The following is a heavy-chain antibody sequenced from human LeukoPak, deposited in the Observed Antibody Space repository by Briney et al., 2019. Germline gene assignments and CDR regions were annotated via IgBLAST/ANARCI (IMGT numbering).Heavy chain of an antibody. V-gene: IGHV1-69*05. J-gene: IGHJ4*02. CDR3: ARAAVGATDGGFDY. CDR1: GGTFSSYA. Sequence: GASVKVSCKASGGTFSSYAISWVRQAPGQGLEWMGGIIPIFGTANYAQKFQGRVTITTDESTSTAYMELSSLRSEDTAVYYCARAAVGATDGGFDYWGQGTLVTVSS. CDR2: IIPIFGTA. D-gene: IGHD1-26*01.